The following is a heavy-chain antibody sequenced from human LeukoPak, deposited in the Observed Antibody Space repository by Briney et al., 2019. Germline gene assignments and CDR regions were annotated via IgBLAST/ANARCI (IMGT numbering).Heavy chain of an antibody. CDR3: ARNSFGGSYSDAFDI. J-gene: IGHJ3*02. V-gene: IGHV3-48*03. Sequence: GGSLRLSCAASGFSFSSYEMNWVRQAPGKGLEWISYISASGTLTHYADSVEGRFTISRDNAKNSLYLQMNSLRAEDTAVYYCARNSFGGSYSDAFDIWGQGTMVTVSS. CDR1: GFSFSSYE. D-gene: IGHD1-26*01. CDR2: ISASGTLT.